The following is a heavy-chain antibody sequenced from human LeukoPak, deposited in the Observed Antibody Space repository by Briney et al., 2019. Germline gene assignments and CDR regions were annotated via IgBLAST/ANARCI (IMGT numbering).Heavy chain of an antibody. Sequence: PVASVKVSCKASGYTFTAYYMHRVRQAPGQGPEWMGWINPNSGVTNYAQKFQGRVIMTSDTSISTAYMEFSRLRSDDTAMYYCARDLGVTVRPFSLFYWGQGTLVTVSS. J-gene: IGHJ4*02. CDR3: ARDLGVTVRPFSLFY. CDR2: INPNSGVT. CDR1: GYTFTAYY. D-gene: IGHD6-6*01. V-gene: IGHV1-2*02.